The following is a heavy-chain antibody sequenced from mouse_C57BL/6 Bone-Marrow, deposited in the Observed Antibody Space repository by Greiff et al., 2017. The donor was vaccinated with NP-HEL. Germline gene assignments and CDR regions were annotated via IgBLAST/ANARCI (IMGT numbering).Heavy chain of an antibody. J-gene: IGHJ1*03. CDR1: GFTFSDYG. V-gene: IGHV5-17*01. D-gene: IGHD1-1*01. Sequence: EVKLVESGGGLVKPGGSLKLSCAASGFTFSDYGMHWVRQAPEKGLEWVAYISSGSSTIYYADTVKGSFTISRDNAKNTLFLQMTSLRSEDTAMDYCARPRTTLADWYFYVWGTGTTVTVSS. CDR3: ARPRTTLADWYFYV. CDR2: ISSGSSTI.